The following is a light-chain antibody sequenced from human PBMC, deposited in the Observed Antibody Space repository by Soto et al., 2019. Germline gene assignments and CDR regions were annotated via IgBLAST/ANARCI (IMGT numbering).Light chain of an antibody. CDR2: GAS. CDR1: QSVSSK. Sequence: EIVMTQSPATLSVSPGERATLSCRASQSVSSKLAWYQQKPGQAPKLLIYGASTRATGIPARFSGSGSGTEFTLTISSLQYEDFAIYFCQQYNNWPPDRTFGQGTKVEIK. CDR3: QQYNNWPPDRT. V-gene: IGKV3-15*01. J-gene: IGKJ1*01.